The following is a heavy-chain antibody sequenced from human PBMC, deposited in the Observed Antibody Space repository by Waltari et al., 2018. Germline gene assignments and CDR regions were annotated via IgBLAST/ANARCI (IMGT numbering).Heavy chain of an antibody. CDR3: ARRLPTDYYGSGSYLGDWFDP. J-gene: IGHJ5*02. Sequence: QITLKESGPTLVKPTQTLTLTCTFSGFSLSTSGVGVGWIRQPPGKALEWLALIYWNGDKRYSPSLKSRLTITKDTSKNPVVLTMTNMDPVDTATYYCARRLPTDYYGSGSYLGDWFDPWGQGTLVTVSS. D-gene: IGHD3-10*01. CDR2: IYWNGDK. CDR1: GFSLSTSGVG. V-gene: IGHV2-5*01.